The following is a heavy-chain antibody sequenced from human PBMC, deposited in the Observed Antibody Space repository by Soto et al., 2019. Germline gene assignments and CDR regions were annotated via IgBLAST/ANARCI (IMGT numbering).Heavy chain of an antibody. CDR3: ARSTTVPYYFDY. V-gene: IGHV4-30-2*01. J-gene: IGHJ4*02. CDR2: IYHSGST. Sequence: QLQLQESGSGLVKPSQTLSLTCAVSGGSISSGGYSWSWIRQPPGKGLEWIGYIYHSGSTYYNPSLKSRVTISVDRSKNQFSLKLSSVTAADTAVYYCARSTTVPYYFDYWGQGTLVTVSS. CDR1: GGSISSGGYS. D-gene: IGHD4-17*01.